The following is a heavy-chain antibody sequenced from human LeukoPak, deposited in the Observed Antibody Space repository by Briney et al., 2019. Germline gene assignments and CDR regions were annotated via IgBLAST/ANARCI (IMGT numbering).Heavy chain of an antibody. CDR3: ARDRVMVRGATNWFDP. Sequence: ASVKVSCKASGGTFSSYAICWGRQAPGPGLEWMGGIIPIFGTANYAQKFQGRVTITADESTSTAYMELSSLRSEDTAVYYCARDRVMVRGATNWFDPWGQGTLVTVSS. CDR2: IIPIFGTA. D-gene: IGHD3-10*01. J-gene: IGHJ5*02. CDR1: GGTFSSYA. V-gene: IGHV1-69*13.